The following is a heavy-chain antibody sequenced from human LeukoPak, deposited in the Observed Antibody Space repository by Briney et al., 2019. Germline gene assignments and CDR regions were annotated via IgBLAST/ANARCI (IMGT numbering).Heavy chain of an antibody. V-gene: IGHV3-48*03. CDR1: GFTFRSYE. Sequence: PGGSLRLSCAASGFTFRSYELNWVRQAPGKGLEWVSYISYSDDTIYYADSVKGRFTISRDNAKNSLYLQMDSLRVEDTAVYYCANDDYYDSSGQLDAFDIWGQGTMVTVSS. CDR3: ANDDYYDSSGQLDAFDI. D-gene: IGHD3-22*01. J-gene: IGHJ3*02. CDR2: ISYSDDTI.